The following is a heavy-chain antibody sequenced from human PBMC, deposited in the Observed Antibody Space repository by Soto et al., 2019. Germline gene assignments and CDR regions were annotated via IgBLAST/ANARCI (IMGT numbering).Heavy chain of an antibody. J-gene: IGHJ6*02. CDR2: MFPGDSDT. V-gene: IGHV5-51*01. Sequence: GESLKISCKGSGYSFTTYWIGWVRQLPGQGLEWMGVMFPGDSDTRYSPSFQGQVTMSADPSTNTTYLEWSSLKAADSAMYYCARVPDSSLGTMDVWGQGTTVTVSS. D-gene: IGHD6-19*01. CDR1: GYSFTTYW. CDR3: ARVPDSSLGTMDV.